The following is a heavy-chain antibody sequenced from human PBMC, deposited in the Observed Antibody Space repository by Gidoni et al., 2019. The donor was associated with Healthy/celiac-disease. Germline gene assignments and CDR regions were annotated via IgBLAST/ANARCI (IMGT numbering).Heavy chain of an antibody. CDR2: IIPSVGTA. D-gene: IGHD2-15*01. CDR1: GGPFSSYA. CDR3: ARVRWYCSGGSCYTMDV. V-gene: IGHV1-69*01. Sequence: QVQLVPSGAEVKTPGSSVKVSCKASGGPFSSYAISWVRQAPGQGLEWMGGIIPSVGTANYAQKFQGRVTITADESTSTAYMELSSLRSEDTAVYYWARVRWYCSGGSCYTMDVWGQGTTVTVSS. J-gene: IGHJ6*02.